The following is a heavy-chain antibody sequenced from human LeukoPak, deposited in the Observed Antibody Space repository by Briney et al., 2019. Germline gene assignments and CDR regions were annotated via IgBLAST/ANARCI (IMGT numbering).Heavy chain of an antibody. CDR1: GGSFSGYY. D-gene: IGHD3-10*01. Sequence: SETLSLTCAVYGGSFSGYYWSWIRQPPGKGLEWIGEINHSGNTNYNPSLKSRVTISVDTSKNQFSLKLSSVTAADTAVYYCARRGYYGSGIDYWGQGTLVTVSS. CDR2: INHSGNT. V-gene: IGHV4-34*01. CDR3: ARRGYYGSGIDY. J-gene: IGHJ4*02.